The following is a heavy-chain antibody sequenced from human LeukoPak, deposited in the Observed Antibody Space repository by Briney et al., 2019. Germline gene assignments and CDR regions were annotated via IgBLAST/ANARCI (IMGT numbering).Heavy chain of an antibody. CDR3: AKGGPINY. J-gene: IGHJ4*02. CDR2: ISWNSGSI. D-gene: IGHD5-12*01. CDR1: GFTFDDYA. Sequence: GRSLRLSCAASGFTFDDYAMHWVRQAPGKGLEWVSGISWNSGSIGYADSVKGRFTISRDNAKNSLYLQMNSLRAEDTALYYCAKGGPINYWGQGTLVTVSS. V-gene: IGHV3-9*01.